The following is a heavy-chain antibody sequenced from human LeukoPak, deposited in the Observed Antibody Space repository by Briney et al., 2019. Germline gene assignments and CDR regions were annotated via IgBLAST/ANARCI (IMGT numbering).Heavy chain of an antibody. D-gene: IGHD2-21*02. V-gene: IGHV3-30*02. CDR2: IRFDGVNK. CDR1: AFTFSAYG. Sequence: GGSLRLSCAASAFTFSAYGMHWVRQTPGKGLEWVAFIRFDGVNKYYADSVKGRFTISRDNAKNSLYLQINSLRAEDTAVYYCARHCGGDCHDAFDIWGQGTMVTVSS. J-gene: IGHJ3*02. CDR3: ARHCGGDCHDAFDI.